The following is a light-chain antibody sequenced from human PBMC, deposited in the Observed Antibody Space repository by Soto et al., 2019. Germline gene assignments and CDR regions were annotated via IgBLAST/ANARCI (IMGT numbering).Light chain of an antibody. V-gene: IGKV3-11*01. CDR3: QQRSNWPPT. Sequence: EIVLTQSPAALPLSPGERATLSCRASQSVNYYLAWYQQKPGQAPRLLIYDASKRATGISARFSGSGSGTDFTLTISSLEPEDFAIYYCQQRSNWPPTFGPGTKVDIK. CDR1: QSVNYY. CDR2: DAS. J-gene: IGKJ3*01.